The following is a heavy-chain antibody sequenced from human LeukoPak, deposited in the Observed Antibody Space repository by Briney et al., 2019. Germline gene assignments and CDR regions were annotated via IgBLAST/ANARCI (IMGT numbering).Heavy chain of an antibody. CDR3: ARPTHFPFLFDL. CDR2: IYYSGST. V-gene: IGHV4-59*08. CDR1: GGSISSYY. Sequence: PSETLSLTCTVSGGSISSYYWSWIRQPPGKGLEWIGYIYYSGSTNYNPSLKSRVTISVDTSKNQFSLKQSSVTAADPALYYCARPTHFPFLFDLRGQGTLVTVSS. J-gene: IGHJ4*02.